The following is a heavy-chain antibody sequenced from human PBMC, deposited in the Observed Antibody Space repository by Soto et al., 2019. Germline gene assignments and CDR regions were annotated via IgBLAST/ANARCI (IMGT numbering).Heavy chain of an antibody. D-gene: IGHD3-10*01. CDR2: INHSGST. Sequence: PSETLSLTCAVYGGSFSGYYWSWIRQPPGKGLEWIGEINHSGSTNYNPSLKSRVTISVDTSKNQFSLKLSSVTAADTAVYYCARARWVSYYGSGSYTLYYYYGMDVWGQGTTVTVSS. J-gene: IGHJ6*02. CDR3: ARARWVSYYGSGSYTLYYYYGMDV. V-gene: IGHV4-34*01. CDR1: GGSFSGYY.